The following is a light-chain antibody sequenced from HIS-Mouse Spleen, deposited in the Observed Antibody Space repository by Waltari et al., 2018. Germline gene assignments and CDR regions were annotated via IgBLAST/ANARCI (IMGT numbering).Light chain of an antibody. J-gene: IGLJ2*01. CDR3: SSYTSSSFNVV. CDR1: SSDVGRYNY. V-gene: IGLV2-14*03. Sequence: QSALTQPASVSGSPGQSITLSCTGTSSDVGRYNYVIWYQQHPGKAPKLMSYDVSNRPSGVSNRFSGSKSGNTASLTISGLQAEDEADYYCSSYTSSSFNVVFGGGTKLTVL. CDR2: DVS.